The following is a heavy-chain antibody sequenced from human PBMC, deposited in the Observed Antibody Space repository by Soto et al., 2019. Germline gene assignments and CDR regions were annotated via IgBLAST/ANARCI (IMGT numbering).Heavy chain of an antibody. Sequence: QLQLQESGSGLVKPSQTLSLTCAVSGGSISSGGYSWSWIRQPPGKGLEWIGYIYHSGSTYYNPSIKSSVTISVDRSKNQFSLKLSSVTAADTAVYYCARAGGLGAVAVDYWGQGTLVTVSS. D-gene: IGHD6-19*01. CDR1: GGSISSGGYS. V-gene: IGHV4-30-2*01. CDR3: ARAGGLGAVAVDY. CDR2: IYHSGST. J-gene: IGHJ4*02.